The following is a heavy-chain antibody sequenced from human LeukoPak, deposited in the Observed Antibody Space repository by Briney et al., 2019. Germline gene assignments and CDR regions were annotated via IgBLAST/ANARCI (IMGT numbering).Heavy chain of an antibody. CDR3: ARGRDAVVVPAADFDY. CDR1: GDSVSRNNIA. V-gene: IGHV6-1*01. CDR2: TYYRSNWYN. Sequence: SQTLSLTCDISGDSVSRNNIAWNWIRQSPSRSLEWLGRTYYRSNWYNEYAESVKSRLTISPDTSKNQFSLHLNSVTPEDTAVYYCARGRDAVVVPAADFDYWGQGILVTVSS. D-gene: IGHD2-2*01. J-gene: IGHJ4*02.